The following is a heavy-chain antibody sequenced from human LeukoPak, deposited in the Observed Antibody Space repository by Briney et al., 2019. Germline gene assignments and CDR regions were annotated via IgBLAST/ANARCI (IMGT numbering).Heavy chain of an antibody. CDR2: IKQDGSAK. J-gene: IGHJ3*02. Sequence: PGGSLRLSCAASGFTFNRYWMSWVRQAPGKELQWVANIKQDGSAKYYVDSVKGRFTISRDNSKNTLYLQMNSLRAEVTAIYYCAKFLDDGSGYDAFDIWGQGTMVTVSS. V-gene: IGHV3-7*03. CDR1: GFTFNRYW. CDR3: AKFLDDGSGYDAFDI. D-gene: IGHD3-10*01.